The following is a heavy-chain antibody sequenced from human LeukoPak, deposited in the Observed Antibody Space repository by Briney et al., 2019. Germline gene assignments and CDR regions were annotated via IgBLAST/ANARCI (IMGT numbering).Heavy chain of an antibody. J-gene: IGHJ4*02. CDR2: ISYDGSNK. Sequence: GRSLRLSCAASGFTFSSYGMHWVRQAPGKGLEWVAVISYDGSNKYYADSVKGRFTISRDNSKNTLYLQMNSLRAEDTAVYYCAKDREMATITPFDYWGQGTLVTVSS. V-gene: IGHV3-30*18. CDR3: AKDREMATITPFDY. D-gene: IGHD5-24*01. CDR1: GFTFSSYG.